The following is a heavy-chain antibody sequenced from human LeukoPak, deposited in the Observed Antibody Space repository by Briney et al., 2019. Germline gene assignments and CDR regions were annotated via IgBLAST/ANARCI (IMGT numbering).Heavy chain of an antibody. V-gene: IGHV3-33*08. Sequence: GGSLRLSCAASGFTFSSYSMNWVRQAPGKGLEWVAVIWYDGSSEYNADSVKGRFTISRDNSKNTLYLQMNSLSAEDTAVYYCARDSYASGSCSLDYWGQGTLVTVSS. J-gene: IGHJ4*02. CDR2: IWYDGSSE. CDR1: GFTFSSYS. CDR3: ARDSYASGSCSLDY. D-gene: IGHD3-10*01.